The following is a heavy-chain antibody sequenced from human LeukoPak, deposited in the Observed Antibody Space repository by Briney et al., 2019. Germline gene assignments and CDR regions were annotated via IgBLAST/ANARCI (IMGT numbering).Heavy chain of an antibody. Sequence: KTSETLSLTCTVSGASINNYYWTWIRQPAGKGLEWIGRIYSGGSTDYSPSLKSRVTMPLDTSKNQFSLRLNSVTVADTAVYYCARNAGDYWGQGTLVTVSS. D-gene: IGHD6-13*01. J-gene: IGHJ4*02. CDR3: ARNAGDY. V-gene: IGHV4-4*07. CDR1: GASINNYY. CDR2: IYSGGST.